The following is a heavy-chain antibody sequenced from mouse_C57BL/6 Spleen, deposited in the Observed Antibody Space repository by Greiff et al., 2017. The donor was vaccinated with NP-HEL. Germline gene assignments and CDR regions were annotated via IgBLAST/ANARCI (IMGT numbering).Heavy chain of an antibody. V-gene: IGHV5-17*01. CDR1: GFTFSDYG. Sequence: EVQLVESGGGLVKPGGSLKLSCAASGFTFSDYGMHWVRQAPEKGLEWVAYISSGSSTIYYADTVKGRFTISRDNAKNTLFLQMTSLRSEDTAMYYCARSLYYYGSSYVDYWGQGTTLTVSS. J-gene: IGHJ2*01. D-gene: IGHD1-1*01. CDR2: ISSGSSTI. CDR3: ARSLYYYGSSYVDY.